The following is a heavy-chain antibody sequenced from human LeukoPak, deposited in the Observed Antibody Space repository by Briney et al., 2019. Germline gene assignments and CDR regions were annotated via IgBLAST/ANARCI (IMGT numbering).Heavy chain of an antibody. D-gene: IGHD5-18*01. CDR2: ISDSGDST. CDR3: ASANGDTGWFDP. CDR1: GFSFSSYG. Sequence: PGGSLRLSCAASGFSFSSYGMSWVRQAPGKGLEWVSGISDSGDSTYYADSVKGRFTISRDNSKNTLYLQMNSLRAEDTALYYCASANGDTGWFDPWGQGTLVTVSS. V-gene: IGHV3-23*01. J-gene: IGHJ5*02.